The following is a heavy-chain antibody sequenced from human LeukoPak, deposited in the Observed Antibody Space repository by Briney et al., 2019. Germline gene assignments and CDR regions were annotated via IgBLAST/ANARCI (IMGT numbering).Heavy chain of an antibody. J-gene: IGHJ4*02. CDR1: GGSISSGGYS. V-gene: IGHV4-30-4*07. D-gene: IGHD6-19*01. Sequence: PSQTLSLTCAVSGGSISSGGYSWSWIRQPPGKGLEWIGYIYYSGSTYYNPSLKSRVTISVDTSKNQFSLKLSSVTAEDTAVYYCARDLLDSSGWYRDWGQGTLVTVSS. CDR2: IYYSGST. CDR3: ARDLLDSSGWYRD.